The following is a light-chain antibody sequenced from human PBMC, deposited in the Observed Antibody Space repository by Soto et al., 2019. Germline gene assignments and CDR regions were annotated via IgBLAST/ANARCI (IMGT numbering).Light chain of an antibody. CDR3: QQYDGAPLT. CDR1: QTLRINS. V-gene: IGKV3-20*01. Sequence: EIELTQSPDPLSLSPGERATLFCRASQTLRINSLAWYQQKPGQAPRLLIYAASTRQTGIPDRFNGSGSGTDFALTINRLEPEDFAVYFCQQYDGAPLTFGPGTKVDVK. J-gene: IGKJ3*01. CDR2: AAS.